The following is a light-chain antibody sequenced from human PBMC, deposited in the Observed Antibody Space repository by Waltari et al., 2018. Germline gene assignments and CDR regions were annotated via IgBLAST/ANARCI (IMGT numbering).Light chain of an antibody. V-gene: IGKV3-20*01. CDR3: QQYGTSPLS. CDR2: GAF. Sequence: EIALTQSPGNLSLSPGERATLSCRASQSVPSSLAWYQHKPGQAPSLLIYGAFSRATGLPDRFGGSGSGTDFILTISRVEPEDFAIYYCQQYGTSPLSFGGGTKV. J-gene: IGKJ4*01. CDR1: QSVPSS.